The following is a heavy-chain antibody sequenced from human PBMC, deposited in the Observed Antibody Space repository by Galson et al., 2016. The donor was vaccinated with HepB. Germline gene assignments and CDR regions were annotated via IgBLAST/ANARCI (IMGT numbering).Heavy chain of an antibody. Sequence: SLRLSCAATGFTFSNYVMSWVRQAPGKGLEWVAGIHLAGDGITYAGSVKGRFTISRDNSKNTLFLQMNSLRVEDTAVYYCAKDREDSGDYAFDSWGQGTLVTVSS. V-gene: IGHV3-23*01. CDR3: AKDREDSGDYAFDS. CDR2: IHLAGDGI. J-gene: IGHJ4*02. CDR1: GFTFSNYV. D-gene: IGHD4-17*01.